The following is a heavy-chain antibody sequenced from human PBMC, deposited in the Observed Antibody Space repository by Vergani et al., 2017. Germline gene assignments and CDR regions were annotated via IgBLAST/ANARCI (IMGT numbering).Heavy chain of an antibody. D-gene: IGHD6-25*01. CDR1: GFTFSSYG. Sequence: EVQLVESGGGLVKPGGSLRLSCAASGFTFSSYGMNWVRQAPGKGLEWVSSISSSSSYIYYADSVKGRFTISRDNAKNSLYLQMNSLRAEDTAVYYCARVEEAVPYYYYGMDVWGQGTTVTVSS. CDR3: ARVEEAVPYYYYGMDV. V-gene: IGHV3-21*01. J-gene: IGHJ6*02. CDR2: ISSSSSYI.